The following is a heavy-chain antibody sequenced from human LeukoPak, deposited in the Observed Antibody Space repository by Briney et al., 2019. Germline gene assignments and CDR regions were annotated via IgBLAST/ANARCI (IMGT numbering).Heavy chain of an antibody. CDR1: GAGVSSNSAA. Sequence: SQTLSLTCAISGAGVSSNSAAWNWIRQSPSKGLEWLGRTYYSSSRYNDYAVSVKSRITINPDTSKNQFSLQLNSVTPEDTAVYYCARDFRPAIGDYDQYAFDIWGQGTMVTVSS. J-gene: IGHJ3*02. CDR2: TYYSSSRYN. CDR3: ARDFRPAIGDYDQYAFDI. D-gene: IGHD4-17*01. V-gene: IGHV6-1*01.